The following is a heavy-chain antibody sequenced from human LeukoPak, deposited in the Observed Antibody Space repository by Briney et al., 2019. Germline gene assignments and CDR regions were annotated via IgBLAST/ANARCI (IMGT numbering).Heavy chain of an antibody. CDR3: ARALRYSYY. V-gene: IGHV3-7*01. Sequence: PGGSLRLSCAASRFTFSSYWMSWVRQAPGKGLEWVANIKQDGSEKYYVDSVKGRFTISRDNAKNSLYLQMNSLRAEDTAVYYCARALRYSYYWGQGTLVTVSS. J-gene: IGHJ4*02. CDR2: IKQDGSEK. CDR1: RFTFSSYW. D-gene: IGHD2-15*01.